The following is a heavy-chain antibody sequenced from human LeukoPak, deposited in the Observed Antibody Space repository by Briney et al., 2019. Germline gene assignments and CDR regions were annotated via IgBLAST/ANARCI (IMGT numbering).Heavy chain of an antibody. CDR3: ARGYKYYYGSGSYFHPTDY. CDR2: IYSGGST. V-gene: IGHV3-66*02. CDR1: GFTVSSNY. J-gene: IGHJ4*02. D-gene: IGHD3-10*01. Sequence: PGGSLRLSCAASGFTVSSNYMSWVRQAPGKGLEWVSVIYSGGSTYYADSVKGRFTISRDNSKNTLYLQMNSLRAEDTAVYYCARGYKYYYGSGSYFHPTDYWGQGTLVTVSS.